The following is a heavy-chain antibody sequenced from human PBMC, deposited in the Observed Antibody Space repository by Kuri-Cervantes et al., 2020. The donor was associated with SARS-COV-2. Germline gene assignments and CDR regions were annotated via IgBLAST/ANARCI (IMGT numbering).Heavy chain of an antibody. CDR3: ASRDPAANAFDI. J-gene: IGHJ3*02. CDR1: GFTFSSYW. D-gene: IGHD2-2*01. CDR2: IKQDGSEK. V-gene: IGHV3-7*05. Sequence: GESLKISCAASGFTFSSYWMSWVRQAPGKGLEWVANIKQDGSEKYYVDSVKGRFTISRDNAKNSLYLQMNSLRAEDTAVYYCASRDPAANAFDIWGQGTTVTVSS.